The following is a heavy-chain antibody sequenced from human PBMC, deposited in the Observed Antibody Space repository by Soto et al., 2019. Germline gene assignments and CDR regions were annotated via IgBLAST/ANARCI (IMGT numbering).Heavy chain of an antibody. CDR1: GFTFSSYA. CDR3: ARRVYTVVNPFDY. J-gene: IGHJ4*02. CDR2: ISNSGGTM. V-gene: IGHV3-48*02. Sequence: PGGCLSLSCPASGFTFSSYAMNCVRQTPGKGLEWIGHISNSGGTMNYAEDVKGRVTITRDKAESSVHLEMNGLTDEDTAVYYCARRVYTVVNPFDYWGQGALVTVSS. D-gene: IGHD2-21*01.